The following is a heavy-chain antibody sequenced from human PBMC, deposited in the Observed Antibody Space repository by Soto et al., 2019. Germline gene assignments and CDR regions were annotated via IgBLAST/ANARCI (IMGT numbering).Heavy chain of an antibody. D-gene: IGHD4-17*01. V-gene: IGHV1-69*02. Sequence: QVQLVQSGAEVKKPGSSVKVSCKASGGTFSSYTISWVRQAPGQGLEWMGRIIPILGIVNYAQKFQGRVKIAADQSTSPAYMELSSLRSEDTAVYYCARAQEDYGDYLNWFDPWGQGNLATVSS. CDR3: ARAQEDYGDYLNWFDP. CDR1: GGTFSSYT. CDR2: IIPILGIV. J-gene: IGHJ5*02.